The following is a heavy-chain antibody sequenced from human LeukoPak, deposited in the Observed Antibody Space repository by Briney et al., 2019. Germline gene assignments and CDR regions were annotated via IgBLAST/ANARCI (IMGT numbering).Heavy chain of an antibody. CDR2: IHSDGIST. Sequence: GGSLRLSCAASGFTFSNTWMHWVRQAPGKGLVWVSRIHSDGISTTYADSVKGRFTISRDNAKNTLYLQMNSLRAEDTAVYYCARDRYDIPDYWGQGTLVTVSS. CDR3: ARDRYDIPDY. V-gene: IGHV3-74*03. D-gene: IGHD3-9*01. CDR1: GFTFSNTW. J-gene: IGHJ4*02.